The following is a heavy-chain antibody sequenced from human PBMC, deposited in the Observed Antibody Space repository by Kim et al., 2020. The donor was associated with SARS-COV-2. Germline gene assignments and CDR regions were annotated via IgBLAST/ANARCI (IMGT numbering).Heavy chain of an antibody. CDR1: GFTFSTYG. CDR2: ISGSGGST. CDR3: AKDRRITMIVMGEY. V-gene: IGHV3-23*01. Sequence: GGSLRLSCAASGFTFSTYGMSWVRQAPGKGLEWVSGISGSGGSTYYADSVKGRFTISRDNSKNTVHLQLNSLIVEDTAVYDYAKDRRITMIVMGEY. J-gene: IGHJ1*01. D-gene: IGHD3-22*01.